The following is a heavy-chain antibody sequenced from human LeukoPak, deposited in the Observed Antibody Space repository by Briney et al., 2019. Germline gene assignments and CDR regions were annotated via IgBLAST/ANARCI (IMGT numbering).Heavy chain of an antibody. CDR2: IYTSRST. J-gene: IGHJ6*03. CDR3: ARAYGNYYMDV. V-gene: IGHV4-61*02. D-gene: IGHD1-26*01. Sequence: SQTLSLTCTVSGGSISSGSYYWSWIRQPAGKGLEWIGRIYTSRSTNYNPSLKSRVTISVDTSKNQFSLKLSSVTAADTAVYYCARAYGNYYMDVWGKGTTVTVSS. CDR1: GGSISSGSYY.